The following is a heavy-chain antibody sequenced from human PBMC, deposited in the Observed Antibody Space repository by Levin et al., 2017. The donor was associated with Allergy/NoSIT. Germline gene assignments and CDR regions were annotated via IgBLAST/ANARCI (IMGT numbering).Heavy chain of an antibody. Sequence: GESLKISCAASGFTFSSYWMSWVRQAPGKGLEWVANIKQDGSEKYYVDSVKGRFTISRDNAKNSLYLQMNSLRAEDTAVYYCARSRTPYDFWSGYYEVGRSTPNWFDPWGQGTLVTVSS. V-gene: IGHV3-7*01. CDR1: GFTFSSYW. CDR3: ARSRTPYDFWSGYYEVGRSTPNWFDP. CDR2: IKQDGSEK. J-gene: IGHJ5*02. D-gene: IGHD3-3*01.